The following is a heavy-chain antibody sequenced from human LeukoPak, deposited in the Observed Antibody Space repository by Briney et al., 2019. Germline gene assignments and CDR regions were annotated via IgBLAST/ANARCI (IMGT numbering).Heavy chain of an antibody. CDR3: ARDMSGYSYGSDY. V-gene: IGHV3-30*02. Sequence: PGGSLRLSCAASGFTFSSYGMHWVRQAPGKGLEWVAFIRYDGSNKYYADSVKGRFTISRDNAKNSLYLQMNSLRAEDTAVYYCARDMSGYSYGSDYWGQGTLVTVSS. CDR2: IRYDGSNK. J-gene: IGHJ4*02. D-gene: IGHD5-18*01. CDR1: GFTFSSYG.